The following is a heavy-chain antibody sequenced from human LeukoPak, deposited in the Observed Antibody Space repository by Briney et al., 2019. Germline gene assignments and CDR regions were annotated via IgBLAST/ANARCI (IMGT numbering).Heavy chain of an antibody. CDR3: VKGGTNFDT. V-gene: IGHV3-7*01. D-gene: IGHD1-26*01. Sequence: PGGSLRLSCSASGFTFTSYWMTWVRQGPGKGLEWVANIKQDGSEKYHVDSVKGRFTISRDNAENSLYLQMNSLRTEDTAVYYCVKGGTNFDTWGQGTLVTVSS. CDR1: GFTFTSYW. J-gene: IGHJ4*02. CDR2: IKQDGSEK.